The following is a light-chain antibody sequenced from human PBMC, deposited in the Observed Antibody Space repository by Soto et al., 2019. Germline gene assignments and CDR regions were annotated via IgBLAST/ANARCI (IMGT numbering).Light chain of an antibody. CDR1: QSVNTY. V-gene: IGKV1-39*01. CDR2: AAS. J-gene: IGKJ1*01. CDR3: KHASSNPCK. Sequence: DREMAQSPCSLCASVGYRVTMTVLASQSVNTYLHWYQQKAGQAPKLLIYAASNLQSGVPSRFSGRGSGTDFTLKVESLQPEAFEPYPCKHASSNPCKFG.